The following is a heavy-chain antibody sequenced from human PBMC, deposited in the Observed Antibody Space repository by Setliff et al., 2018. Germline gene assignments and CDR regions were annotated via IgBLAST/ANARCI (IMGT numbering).Heavy chain of an antibody. J-gene: IGHJ6*03. Sequence: RASVKVSCKASGGTFSSYGVSWVRQAPGQGLEWMGGTIPMFGSTNYAQKFQGRVTIMTDESTSTAYMEVSSLRYEDTAVYYCAREGVDTRSSTDYRYYMDVWGRGTTVTV. V-gene: IGHV1-69*05. CDR3: AREGVDTRSSTDYRYYMDV. D-gene: IGHD2-15*01. CDR1: GGTFSSYG. CDR2: TIPMFGST.